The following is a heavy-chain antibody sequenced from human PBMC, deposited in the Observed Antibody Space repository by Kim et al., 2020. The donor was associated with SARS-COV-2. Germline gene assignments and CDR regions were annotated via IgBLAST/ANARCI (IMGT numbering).Heavy chain of an antibody. J-gene: IGHJ6*02. Sequence: GGSLRLSCAASGFTFSSYGMHWVRQAPGKGLEWVAVIWYDGSNKYYADSVKGRFTISRDNSKNTLYLQMNSLRAEDTAVYYCARDQTLHYYYGMDVWGQGTTVTVSS. CDR1: GFTFSSYG. V-gene: IGHV3-33*01. CDR3: ARDQTLHYYYGMDV. CDR2: IWYDGSNK.